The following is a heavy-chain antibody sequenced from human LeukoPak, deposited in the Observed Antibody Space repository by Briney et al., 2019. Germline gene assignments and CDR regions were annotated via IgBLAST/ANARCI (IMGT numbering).Heavy chain of an antibody. D-gene: IGHD3-10*01. CDR2: ISGGGGTT. CDR1: GFTFSNYA. V-gene: IGHV3-23*01. CDR3: AKVYSGSGSYWIPDGFDT. Sequence: GGSLRLSCAASGFTFSNYAMNWVRQAPGKGLEGVSSISGGGGTTYYADSVKGRFTISRDNSKNTLYLQVNNLGAEDTAVYYCAKVYSGSGSYWIPDGFDTWGQGTMVTVSS. J-gene: IGHJ3*02.